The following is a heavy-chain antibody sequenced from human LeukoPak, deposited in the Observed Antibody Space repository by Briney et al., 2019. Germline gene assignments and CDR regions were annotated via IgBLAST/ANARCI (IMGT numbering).Heavy chain of an antibody. V-gene: IGHV1-69*05. Sequence: SVKVSCKASGGTFSSYAISWVRQAPGQGLEWMGRIIPIFGTANDAQKFQGRVTITTDESTSTAYLELSSLRSEDTAVYYCARDRTIFGVVLEVQDAFDIWGQGTMVTVSS. CDR3: ARDRTIFGVVLEVQDAFDI. J-gene: IGHJ3*02. D-gene: IGHD3-3*01. CDR2: IIPIFGTA. CDR1: GGTFSSYA.